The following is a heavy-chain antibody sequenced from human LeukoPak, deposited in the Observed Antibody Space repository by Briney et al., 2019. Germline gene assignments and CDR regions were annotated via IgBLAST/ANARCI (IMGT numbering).Heavy chain of an antibody. CDR3: ASSRFGELHY. CDR2: IYYSGST. J-gene: IGHJ4*02. Sequence: SGALSLTCTVPGGSISSYYWSWIRQPPGKGLEWIGYIYYSGSTNNNPSLKSRVTISVDTSKNQFSLKLSSVTAADTAVYYCASSRFGELHYWGQGTLVTVSS. V-gene: IGHV4-59*01. D-gene: IGHD3-10*01. CDR1: GGSISSYY.